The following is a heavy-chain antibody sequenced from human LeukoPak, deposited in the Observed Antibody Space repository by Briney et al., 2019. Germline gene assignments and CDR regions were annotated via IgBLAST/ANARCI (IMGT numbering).Heavy chain of an antibody. CDR1: GFTFSSSS. CDR3: AKEIFSGLLYIDY. D-gene: IGHD5-12*01. CDR2: ITDAVGST. V-gene: IGHV3-23*01. Sequence: GGSLRLSCAASGFTFSSSSMSWVRQAPGKGLEWVSAITDAVGSTHYADSVKGRFTISSDNSKNTVYLQMNSLRPEDMAVYYCAKEIFSGLLYIDYWGQGTLVTVSS. J-gene: IGHJ4*02.